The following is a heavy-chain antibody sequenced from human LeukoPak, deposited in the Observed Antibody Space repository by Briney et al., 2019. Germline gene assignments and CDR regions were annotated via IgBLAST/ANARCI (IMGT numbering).Heavy chain of an antibody. CDR1: GFTFSNYA. D-gene: IGHD6-13*01. Sequence: GGSLRLSCAASGFTFSNYAMHWVRQAPGKGLEWVAVISYDGNSKYYEDSAKGRFTVSRDNSKNTLYLQMDSLRAEDTAVYYCARAPRIAAAGYYYYGMDVWGQGTTVTVSS. J-gene: IGHJ6*02. V-gene: IGHV3-30*04. CDR3: ARAPRIAAAGYYYYGMDV. CDR2: ISYDGNSK.